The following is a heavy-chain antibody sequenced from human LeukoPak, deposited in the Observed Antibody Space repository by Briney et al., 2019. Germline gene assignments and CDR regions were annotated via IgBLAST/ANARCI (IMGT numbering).Heavy chain of an antibody. CDR3: ARDSFGDYIDF. D-gene: IGHD3-10*01. CDR2: IGSGRNYI. J-gene: IGHJ4*02. CDR1: GFTCSYFS. V-gene: IGHV3-21*06. Sequence: GGSLRLSCAASGFTCSYFSMNWVGQAPGRGLEWVSGIGSGRNYINYADSVKGRFTTSRDNAKSSLHLQMNSLRAEDTAVSYCARDSFGDYIDFWGQGTQVTVSS.